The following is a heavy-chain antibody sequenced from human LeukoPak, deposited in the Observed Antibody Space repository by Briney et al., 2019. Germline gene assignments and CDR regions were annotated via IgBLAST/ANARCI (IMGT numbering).Heavy chain of an antibody. V-gene: IGHV3-48*03. D-gene: IGHD3-3*01. Sequence: GGSLRLSCAPSGFTFSSYYMNWVRQAGGKGLEWLSYISSSGSTIYYADSVKGRFTISRDNAKNSLYLQMNSLRAEDTAVYYCARYDFWSGSNYGMDVWGQGTTVTVSS. CDR2: ISSSGSTI. CDR1: GFTFSSYY. CDR3: ARYDFWSGSNYGMDV. J-gene: IGHJ6*02.